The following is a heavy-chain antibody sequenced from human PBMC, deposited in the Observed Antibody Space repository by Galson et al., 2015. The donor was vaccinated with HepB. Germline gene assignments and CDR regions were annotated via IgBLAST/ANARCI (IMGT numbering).Heavy chain of an antibody. J-gene: IGHJ5*02. CDR2: INPNSGGT. D-gene: IGHD1-26*01. CDR3: ARVYRDAWELLHYWFDP. CDR1: GYIFSGYY. Sequence: SVKVSCKASGYIFSGYYIHWVRQAPGQGLEWMGRINPNSGGTNYAQKFQGRVTMTRDTSISTAYMELSRLRSDDTAMYYCARVYRDAWELLHYWFDPWGQGTLVTVSS. V-gene: IGHV1-2*06.